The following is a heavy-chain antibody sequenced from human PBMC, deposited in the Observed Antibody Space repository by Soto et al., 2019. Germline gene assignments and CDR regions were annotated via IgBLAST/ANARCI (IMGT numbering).Heavy chain of an antibody. V-gene: IGHV4-39*07. Sequence: PSETLSLTCTVSGGSISSDSYYWGWIRQSPEKGLEWIASISYSGSTYYNPTLKSRLIISVDTSKSQFSLKLSSVTAADTAVYYCARGKAAVNNWFDPWGQGTLVTVSS. J-gene: IGHJ5*02. CDR2: ISYSGST. CDR1: GGSISSDSYY. D-gene: IGHD6-13*01. CDR3: ARGKAAVNNWFDP.